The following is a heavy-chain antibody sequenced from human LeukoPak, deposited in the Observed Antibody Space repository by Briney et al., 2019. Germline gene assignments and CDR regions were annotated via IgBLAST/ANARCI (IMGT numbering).Heavy chain of an antibody. CDR2: ISSSCSTI. D-gene: IGHD3-22*01. CDR1: GFTFSSYE. CDR3: ARDSHRWGIITMIVMDAFDI. V-gene: IGHV3-48*03. Sequence: HPGASLILSWAASGFTFSSYEMNWVRQAPGKVQELVSYISSSCSTIYYADSVKGRFTISRDNAKNSLYLQMNSLRAEDTAVYYCARDSHRWGIITMIVMDAFDIWGQGTMVTVSS. J-gene: IGHJ3*02.